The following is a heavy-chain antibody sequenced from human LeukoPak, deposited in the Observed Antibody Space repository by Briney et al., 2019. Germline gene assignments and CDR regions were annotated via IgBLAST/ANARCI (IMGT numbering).Heavy chain of an antibody. CDR2: ISSTSRHI. CDR1: GFTFSSYS. CDR3: VRDLNTITTAFFVY. J-gene: IGHJ4*02. V-gene: IGHV3-21*01. Sequence: PGGSLRLSCAASGFTFSSYSMNWVRQAPGKGLEWVSSISSTSRHIYYADSVKGRFTISRDDASNSLYLQKNSLRAEDTAVYYCVRDLNTITTAFFVYWGQGTLVTVSS. D-gene: IGHD4-11*01.